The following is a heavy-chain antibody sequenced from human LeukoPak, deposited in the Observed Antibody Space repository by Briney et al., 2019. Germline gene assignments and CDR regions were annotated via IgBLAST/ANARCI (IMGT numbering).Heavy chain of an antibody. Sequence: SETLSLTCAVYGGSFSSYYWSWIRQPPGKGLEWIGEINHSGSTNYNPSLKSRVTISIDTSKNQFSLKLSSVTAADTAAYYCARDRGGYSYEGYYGIDVWGQGTTFTVSS. V-gene: IGHV4-34*01. CDR3: ARDRGGYSYEGYYGIDV. J-gene: IGHJ6*02. CDR1: GGSFSSYY. CDR2: INHSGST. D-gene: IGHD5-18*01.